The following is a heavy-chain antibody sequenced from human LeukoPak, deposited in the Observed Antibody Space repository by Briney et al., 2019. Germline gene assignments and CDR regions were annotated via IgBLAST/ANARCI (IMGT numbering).Heavy chain of an antibody. V-gene: IGHV1-18*01. Sequence: ASVKVSCKASGYTFTSYGISWVRQTPGQGLEWMGWISANNGITNYAQKFQGRVTMTTDTSTGTAYMELRSLRSDDTAVYYCARDFFHGHCGGLSCFLLDYWGQGSLVAVSS. CDR3: ARDFFHGHCGGLSCFLLDY. J-gene: IGHJ4*02. CDR1: GYTFTSYG. CDR2: ISANNGIT. D-gene: IGHD2-15*01.